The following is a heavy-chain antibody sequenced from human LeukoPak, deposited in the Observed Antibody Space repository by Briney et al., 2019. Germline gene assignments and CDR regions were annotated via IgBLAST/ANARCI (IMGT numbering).Heavy chain of an antibody. CDR3: ATGPLVGATGTDY. CDR1: GYTFTSYD. CDR2: FDPEDGET. D-gene: IGHD1-26*01. J-gene: IGHJ4*02. Sequence: EASVKVSCKASGYTFTSYDINWVRQATGQGLEWMGGFDPEDGETIYAQKFQGRVTMTEDTSTDTAYMELSSLRSEDTAVYYCATGPLVGATGTDYWGQGTLVTVSS. V-gene: IGHV1-24*01.